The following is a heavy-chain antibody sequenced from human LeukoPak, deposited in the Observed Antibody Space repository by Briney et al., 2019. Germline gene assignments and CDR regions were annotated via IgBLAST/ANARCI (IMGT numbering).Heavy chain of an antibody. J-gene: IGHJ4*02. CDR3: ARGKYDWNGNDF. D-gene: IGHD1-20*01. CDR2: IKHDGSEK. Sequence: GGSLRLSCAASGFTFSSYWMSWVRQAPGKGLEWVANIKHDGSEKTYVDSVKGRFTISRDNSKNLVYLQMNSLRAEDTAVYYCARGKYDWNGNDFWGQGTLVTVSS. CDR1: GFTFSSYW. V-gene: IGHV3-7*01.